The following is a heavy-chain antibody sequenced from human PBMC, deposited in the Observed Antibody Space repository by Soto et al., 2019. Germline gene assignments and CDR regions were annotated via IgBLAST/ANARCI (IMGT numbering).Heavy chain of an antibody. CDR2: IDPSDSYT. CDR3: ATGSNYEGYYYYGMDV. D-gene: IGHD4-4*01. J-gene: IGHJ6*02. Sequence: PGESLKISCKGSGYSFTSYWISWVRQMPGKGLEWMGRIDPSDSYTNYSPSFQGHVTISADKSISTAYLQWSSLKASDTAMYYCATGSNYEGYYYYGMDVWGQGTPVTVSS. V-gene: IGHV5-10-1*01. CDR1: GYSFTSYW.